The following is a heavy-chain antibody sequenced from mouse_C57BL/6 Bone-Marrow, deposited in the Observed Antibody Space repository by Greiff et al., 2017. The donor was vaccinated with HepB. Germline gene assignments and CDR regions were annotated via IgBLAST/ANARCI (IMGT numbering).Heavy chain of an antibody. Sequence: QVQLQQSGAELAKPGASVKLSCKASGYTFTSYWMHWVKQRPGQGLEWIGYINPSSGYTKYNQKFKDKATLTADKSSSTAYMQLSSPTYEDSAVYYCANSNYRRGAMDYWGQGTSVTVSS. CDR1: GYTFTSYW. D-gene: IGHD2-5*01. CDR2: INPSSGYT. CDR3: ANSNYRRGAMDY. J-gene: IGHJ4*01. V-gene: IGHV1-7*01.